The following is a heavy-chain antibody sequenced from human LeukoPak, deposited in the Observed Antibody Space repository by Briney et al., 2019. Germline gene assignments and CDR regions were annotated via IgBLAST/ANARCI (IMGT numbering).Heavy chain of an antibody. CDR3: ARKGWNYFFDH. D-gene: IGHD1-7*01. Sequence: SETLSLTCTVSGASISSYYWSWIRQPPGKGLEWIGYIYYSGSTNYNPSLKSRVTISVDTSKNQFSLNLSSVTAADTAVYYCARKGWNYFFDHWGQGTLVTVSS. CDR2: IYYSGST. V-gene: IGHV4-59*01. J-gene: IGHJ4*02. CDR1: GASISSYY.